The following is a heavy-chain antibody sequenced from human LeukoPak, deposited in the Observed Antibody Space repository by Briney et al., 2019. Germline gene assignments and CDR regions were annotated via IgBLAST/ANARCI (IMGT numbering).Heavy chain of an antibody. D-gene: IGHD3-9*01. CDR2: IYYSGIT. J-gene: IGHJ4*02. Sequence: PSETLSLTCTVSGGSISSSNYYWGWIRQPPGKGLEWIGSIYYSGITYYNPSLKSRVTISVDTSKNQFSLKLSSVTAADTAVYYCARGYYDILTGYYPLDYWGQGTLVTVSS. CDR3: ARGYYDILTGYYPLDY. CDR1: GGSISSSNYY. V-gene: IGHV4-39*07.